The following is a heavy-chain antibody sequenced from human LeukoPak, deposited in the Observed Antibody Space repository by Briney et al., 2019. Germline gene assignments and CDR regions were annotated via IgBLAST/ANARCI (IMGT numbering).Heavy chain of an antibody. D-gene: IGHD5-18*01. Sequence: SETLSLTCAVYGGTFSGYYWSWIRQPPGKGLEWIGEINHSGSTNYNPSLKSRVTISVDTSKNQFSLKLSSVTAADTAVYYCARQDSYGYLLDYWGQGTLVTVSS. CDR2: INHSGST. V-gene: IGHV4-34*01. CDR3: ARQDSYGYLLDY. J-gene: IGHJ4*02. CDR1: GGTFSGYY.